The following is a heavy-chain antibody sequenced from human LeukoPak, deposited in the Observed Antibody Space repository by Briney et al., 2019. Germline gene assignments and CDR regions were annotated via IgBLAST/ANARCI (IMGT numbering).Heavy chain of an antibody. CDR3: ANTGTGTFDY. J-gene: IGHJ4*02. Sequence: GGSLRLSCAASGFTFSSYSMSWVRQAPGKGLEWVSAISGSGGSTYYADSVKGRFTISRDNSKNKLYLQMNSLRAEETAVYYCANTGTGTFDYWGQGTLVTVSS. CDR2: ISGSGGST. D-gene: IGHD1-14*01. V-gene: IGHV3-23*01. CDR1: GFTFSSYS.